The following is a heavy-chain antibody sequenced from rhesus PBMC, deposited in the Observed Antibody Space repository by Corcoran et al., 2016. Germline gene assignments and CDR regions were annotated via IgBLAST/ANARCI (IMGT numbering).Heavy chain of an antibody. Sequence: QLQLQESGPGLVKPSETLSLTSAFSGGPSGSHWWGWLRRPHGQGLEWIGRISGSGEKTDYNPSLKSRVTSSVDTSKNQFSLKLTSVTAADTAVYYCARHDYSSCSISLDVWGRGFLVTVSS. CDR3: ARHDYSSCSISLDV. D-gene: IGHD3-16*01. J-gene: IGHJ5-2*02. CDR2: ISGSGEKT. V-gene: IGHV4-173*01. CDR1: GGPSGSHW.